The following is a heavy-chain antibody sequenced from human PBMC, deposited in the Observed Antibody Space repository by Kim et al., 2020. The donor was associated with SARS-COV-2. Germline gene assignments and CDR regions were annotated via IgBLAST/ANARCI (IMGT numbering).Heavy chain of an antibody. J-gene: IGHJ6*02. D-gene: IGHD2-2*01. V-gene: IGHV3-23*01. CDR3: AKVGYCSSTSCSDYYGMDV. Sequence: GRFTISRDNSKNTLYLQMNSLRAEDTAVYYCAKVGYCSSTSCSDYYGMDVWGQGTTVTVSS.